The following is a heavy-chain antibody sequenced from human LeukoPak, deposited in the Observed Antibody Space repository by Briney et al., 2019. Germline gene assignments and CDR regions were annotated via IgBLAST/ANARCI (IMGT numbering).Heavy chain of an antibody. CDR3: AKEGDSSGFSRDYFDY. CDR2: LSDSGEST. CDR1: GFTFSSYA. D-gene: IGHD3-22*01. V-gene: IGHV3-23*01. Sequence: GGSLRLSCAASGFTFSSYAMSWVRQAPGKGLEWVSSLSDSGESTYFADSVKGRFTISRDNSKNTLYLQMNSLRAEDTAVYYCAKEGDSSGFSRDYFDYWGQGTLVTVSS. J-gene: IGHJ4*02.